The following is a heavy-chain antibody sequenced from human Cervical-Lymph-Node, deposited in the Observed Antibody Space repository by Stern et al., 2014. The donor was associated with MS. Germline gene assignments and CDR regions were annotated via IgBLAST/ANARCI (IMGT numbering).Heavy chain of an antibody. CDR2: INTNTGNP. D-gene: IGHD4-17*01. CDR3: ARDPHDYGDRFDY. Sequence: VQLLESGSELKKPGASVKVSYKASGYSFTHFALNWVRHAPGQGIQWMGWINTNTGNPSYAQAFTGRFVFSLDTSVSTAYLQISSLKAEDTAVYYCARDPHDYGDRFDYWGQGTLVTVSS. CDR1: GYSFTHFA. V-gene: IGHV7-4-1*02. J-gene: IGHJ4*02.